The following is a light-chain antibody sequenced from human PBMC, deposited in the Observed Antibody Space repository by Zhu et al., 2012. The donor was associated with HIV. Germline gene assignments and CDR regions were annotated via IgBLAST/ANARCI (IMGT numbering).Light chain of an antibody. CDR2: GAS. V-gene: IGKV1-27*01. Sequence: DIQLTQSPSSLSASVGDRVTITCRASQGISDSLAWYQQKPNKSPQPLVYGASTLQPGVSSRFSGSGFGTDFTLIINNLQPDDIATYYCQKYRNLPLTFGGGTKVEI. CDR3: QKYRNLPLT. J-gene: IGKJ4*01. CDR1: QGISDS.